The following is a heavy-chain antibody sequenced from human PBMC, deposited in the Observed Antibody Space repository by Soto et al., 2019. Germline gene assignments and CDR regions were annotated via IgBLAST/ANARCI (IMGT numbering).Heavy chain of an antibody. D-gene: IGHD3-16*01. V-gene: IGHV3-23*01. CDR3: LMGYFFDY. CDR1: GFTFSSYA. J-gene: IGHJ4*02. Sequence: EVQLLESGGGLVQPGGSLRLSCAASGFTFSSYAMSWVSQAPGKGLEWVSTISNNGGTTYDADSVKGRFTISRDNSKNTLYLQMNSLRAEDTAVYYCLMGYFFDYWGQGTLVTVS. CDR2: ISNNGGTT.